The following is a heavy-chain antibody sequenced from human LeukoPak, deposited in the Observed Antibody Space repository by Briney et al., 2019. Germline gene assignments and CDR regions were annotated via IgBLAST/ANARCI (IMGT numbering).Heavy chain of an antibody. D-gene: IGHD4-11*01. J-gene: IGHJ6*03. CDR1: GYSLTNHY. Sequence: PSETLSLTCAVSGYSLTNHYWIWIRQPPGKGLEWIGYIYYSGSTNYNPSLKSRVTISVDTSKNQFSLKLSSVTAADTAVYYCARAVTVDHYYYYYYMDVWGKGTTVTVSS. CDR3: ARAVTVDHYYYYYYMDV. CDR2: IYYSGST. V-gene: IGHV4-59*11.